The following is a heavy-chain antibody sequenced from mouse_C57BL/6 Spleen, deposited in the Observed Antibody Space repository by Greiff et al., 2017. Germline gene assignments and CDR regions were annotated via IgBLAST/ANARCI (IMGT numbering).Heavy chain of an antibody. CDR3: ARFYGPDYYAMDY. V-gene: IGHV5-17*01. CDR2: SSSGSSTI. D-gene: IGHD1-1*02. CDR1: GFTFSDYG. J-gene: IGHJ4*01. Sequence: EVKLVESGGGLVKPGGSLKLSCAASGFTFSDYGMHWVRQAPEKGLEWVAYSSSGSSTIYYADTVKGRFTISRDNAKNTLFLQMTSLRSEDTAMYYCARFYGPDYYAMDYWGQGTSVTVSS.